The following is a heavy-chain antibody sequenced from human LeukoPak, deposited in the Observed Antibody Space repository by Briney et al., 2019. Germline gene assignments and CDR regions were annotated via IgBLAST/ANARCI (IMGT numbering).Heavy chain of an antibody. CDR3: AKDLQYIKGAFDI. D-gene: IGHD5-18*01. J-gene: IGHJ3*02. Sequence: GGSLRLSCGASGFTFSSYAMSWVRQAPGKGLEWVSAISGSGGSTYYADSVKGRFTISRDNSKNTLYLQMNSLRAEDTAVYYCAKDLQYIKGAFDIWGQGTMVTVSS. CDR2: ISGSGGST. V-gene: IGHV3-23*01. CDR1: GFTFSSYA.